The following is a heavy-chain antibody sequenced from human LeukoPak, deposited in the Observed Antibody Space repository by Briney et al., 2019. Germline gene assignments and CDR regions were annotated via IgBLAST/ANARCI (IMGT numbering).Heavy chain of an antibody. Sequence: ASVKVSCKASGYTFTSYYIHWVRQAPGQGLEWMGIINPSGGSTSYAQKFQGRVTMTRDTSTSTVYMELSSLRSEDTAVYYCAKKPLRGQPPYYYYYYMDVWGKGTTVTVSS. V-gene: IGHV1-46*01. CDR1: GYTFTSYY. D-gene: IGHD1-14*01. J-gene: IGHJ6*03. CDR3: AKKPLRGQPPYYYYYYMDV. CDR2: INPSGGST.